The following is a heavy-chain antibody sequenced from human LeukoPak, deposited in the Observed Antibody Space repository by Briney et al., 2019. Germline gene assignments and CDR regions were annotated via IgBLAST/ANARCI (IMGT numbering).Heavy chain of an antibody. D-gene: IGHD3-10*01. CDR2: INSDGSST. J-gene: IGHJ4*02. CDR3: ARALGSGSGSYYY. V-gene: IGHV3-74*01. Sequence: GGSLRLSCAASGFTFSSCWMTWVRQAPGKGLVWVSRINSDGSSTSYADSVKGRFTISRDNAKNTLYLQMNSLRAEDTAVYYCARALGSGSGSYYYWGQGTLVTVSS. CDR1: GFTFSSCW.